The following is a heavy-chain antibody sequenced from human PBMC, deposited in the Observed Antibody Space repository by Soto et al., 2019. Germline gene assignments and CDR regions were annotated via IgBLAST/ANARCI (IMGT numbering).Heavy chain of an antibody. D-gene: IGHD5-12*01. CDR3: AAGGGLPRYY. CDR1: GGYIRSGGYC. CDR2: FYHSGST. Sequence: TLSLTCAVSGGYIRSGGYCRRWIRQPPGKGLEWIGYFYHSGSTYYNPSLKSRVTISVDRSKNQFSLKLSSVTAADTAVYYCAAGGGLPRYYWGQGTLVTVSS. J-gene: IGHJ4*02. V-gene: IGHV4-30-2*01.